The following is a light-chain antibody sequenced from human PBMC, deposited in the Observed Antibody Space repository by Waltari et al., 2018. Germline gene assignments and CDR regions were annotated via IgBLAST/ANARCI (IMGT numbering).Light chain of an antibody. CDR1: QSVGNY. CDR2: DAS. J-gene: IGKJ2*01. CDR3: QQRSNWPLYT. Sequence: EIVLTQSPATLSFSPGERATLSCRASQSVGNYLAWYQQKPGQTPRLLIYDASTRATAIPARFSGSGSGTDFTLTISSLQPEDFAVYYCQQRSNWPLYTFGQGTKLE. V-gene: IGKV3-11*01.